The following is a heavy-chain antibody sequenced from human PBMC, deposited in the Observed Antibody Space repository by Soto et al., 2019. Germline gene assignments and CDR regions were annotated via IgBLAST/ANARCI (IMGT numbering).Heavy chain of an antibody. V-gene: IGHV3-15*01. CDR1: GFTFSNAL. D-gene: IGHD2-2*01. CDR2: IKSIADGGTT. CDR3: ATPTVAAAWFDY. J-gene: IGHJ4*02. Sequence: GGAPRPSRATPGFTFSNALIKRGPPAPGMGLEWVGRIKSIADGGTTDYAAPVKGRFTISRDDSKNTLYLLLNSLKTEDTAVYYCATPTVAAAWFDYWGQGTLVTVSS.